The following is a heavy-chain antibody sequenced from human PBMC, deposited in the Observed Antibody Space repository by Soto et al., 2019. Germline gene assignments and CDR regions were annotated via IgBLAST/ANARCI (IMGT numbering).Heavy chain of an antibody. CDR3: ARHPIVAPSTYYYYGVDD. V-gene: IGHV3-30-3*01. CDR2: ISYDGIIT. CDR1: GFTISNYG. D-gene: IGHD5-12*01. Sequence: PGGSLRHSCAVSGFTISNYGMPWVRQAPGKSMEWVAVISYDGIITYYADSVKGRFTISRDNSKNTPYLQLNSLRAEDTAVYYYARHPIVAPSTYYYYGVDDWGHGTMVSVSS. J-gene: IGHJ6*02.